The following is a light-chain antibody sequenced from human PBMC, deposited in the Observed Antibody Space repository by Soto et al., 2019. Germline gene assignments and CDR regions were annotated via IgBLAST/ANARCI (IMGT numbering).Light chain of an antibody. J-gene: IGKJ4*01. V-gene: IGKV3-11*01. CDR1: ESVGSN. CDR3: QQRYNWPLT. Sequence: EIVMTQSPVTLSVSPGERAPLSCRASESVGSNLAWYQQKPGQPPRLLIYDASKRATGIPARFSGSGSGTDFTLTISSLEPEDFAVYYCQQRYNWPLTFGGGTKVDIK. CDR2: DAS.